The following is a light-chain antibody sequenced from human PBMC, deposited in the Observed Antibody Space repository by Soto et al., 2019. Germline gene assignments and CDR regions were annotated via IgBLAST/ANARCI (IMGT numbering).Light chain of an antibody. CDR2: ANS. V-gene: IGLV1-40*01. CDR3: QSYDSSLSGSV. J-gene: IGLJ2*01. CDR1: SSNIGAGYD. Sequence: PVLTQSPSVSGAPGQRVTISCTGSSSNIGAGYDVHWYQQLPGTAPRLLIYANSNRPSGVPDRFSGSKSGTSASLAITGLQAEDEADYYCQSYDSSLSGSVFGGGTKLTVL.